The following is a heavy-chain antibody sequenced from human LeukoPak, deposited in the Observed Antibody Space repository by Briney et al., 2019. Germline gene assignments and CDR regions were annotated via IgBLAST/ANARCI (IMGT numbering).Heavy chain of an antibody. CDR1: GYTFTSYY. Sequence: ASVKVSCKASGYTFTSYYMHWVRQAPGQGLEWMGIINPSGGSTSYAQKFQGRVTMTRDTSTSTAYMELSSLRSEDTAVYYCARDLHYSTPYYYGMDVWGQGTTVTVSS. J-gene: IGHJ6*02. V-gene: IGHV1-46*01. CDR3: ARDLHYSTPYYYGMDV. D-gene: IGHD4-11*01. CDR2: INPSGGST.